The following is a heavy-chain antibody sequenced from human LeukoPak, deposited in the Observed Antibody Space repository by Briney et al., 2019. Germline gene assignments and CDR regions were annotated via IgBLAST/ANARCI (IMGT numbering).Heavy chain of an antibody. J-gene: IGHJ4*02. V-gene: IGHV3-7*01. Sequence: GGSLRLSCAASGFTFSRYWMTWVRQAPGKGLEWVANIKEEGSEKNYVDSAMGRFTISREIAKNSLYLQMNILRAEDTAVYYCAIVSGGEQAYWGQGTLVTVSS. CDR3: AIVSGGEQAY. CDR2: IKEEGSEK. CDR1: GFTFSRYW. D-gene: IGHD2-15*01.